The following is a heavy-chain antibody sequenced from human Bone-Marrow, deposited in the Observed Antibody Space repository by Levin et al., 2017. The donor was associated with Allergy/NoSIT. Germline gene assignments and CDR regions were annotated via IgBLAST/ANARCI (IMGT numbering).Heavy chain of an antibody. J-gene: IGHJ4*02. CDR3: VHRGITGPRVFNF. CDR2: IYWDDDK. CDR1: GFSLTAGGVG. V-gene: IGHV2-5*02. D-gene: IGHD1-20*01. Sequence: SGPTLVKPTQTLTLTCTFSGFSLTAGGVGVGWIRQPPGKAPEWLTIIYWDDDKRYSPSLKSRLTISKDTSKNQVVLIMTNMDPADTATYYCVHRGITGPRVFNFWGQGTLVTVSS.